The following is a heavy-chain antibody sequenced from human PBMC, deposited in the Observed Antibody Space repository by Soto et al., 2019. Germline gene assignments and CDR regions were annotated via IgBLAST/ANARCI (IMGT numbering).Heavy chain of an antibody. J-gene: IGHJ6*02. D-gene: IGHD6-13*01. Sequence: EVQLVESGGGLVQPGGSLRLSCVDSGFTFSSYWMSWVRQARVKGLEWVGNIKQDGSEENYVDSVKGRFTISRDNAKNSMWLQMNSLRAEDTAVYYCARIAASGRGWDGWGQGTTVVVSS. CDR2: IKQDGSEE. V-gene: IGHV3-7*01. CDR3: ARIAASGRGWDG. CDR1: GFTFSSYW.